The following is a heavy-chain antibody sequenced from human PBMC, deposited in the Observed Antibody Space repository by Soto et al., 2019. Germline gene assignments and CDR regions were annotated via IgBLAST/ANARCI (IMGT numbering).Heavy chain of an antibody. CDR1: GFTFSGYA. CDR2: ISGSGGST. V-gene: IGHV3-23*01. D-gene: IGHD6-13*01. J-gene: IGHJ4*02. Sequence: PGGSLRLSCAVSGFTFSGYAMSWVRQAPGKGLEWVSAISGSGGSTYYADSVKGRFTISRDNSKNTLYLQMNSLRAEDTAVYYCATGYSSSWYRPFDYWGQGTLVTVSS. CDR3: ATGYSSSWYRPFDY.